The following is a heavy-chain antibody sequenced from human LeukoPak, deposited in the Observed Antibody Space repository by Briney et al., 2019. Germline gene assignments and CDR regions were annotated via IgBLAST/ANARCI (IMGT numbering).Heavy chain of an antibody. D-gene: IGHD4-11*01. CDR2: IRYDGSNK. J-gene: IGHJ4*02. CDR1: GFTFSSYG. V-gene: IGHV3-30*02. Sequence: GGSLRLSCAASGFTFSSYGMHWVRQAPGKGLEWVAFIRYDGSNKYYADSVKGRFTISRDNSKNTLYPQMNSLRAEDTAVYYCAKDRDYSNPYYFDYWGQGTLVTVSS. CDR3: AKDRDYSNPYYFDY.